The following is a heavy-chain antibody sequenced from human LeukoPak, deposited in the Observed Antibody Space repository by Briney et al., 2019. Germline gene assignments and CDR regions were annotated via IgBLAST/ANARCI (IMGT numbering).Heavy chain of an antibody. Sequence: GGSLRLSCAASGFTFSSYAMSWVRQAPGKGLEWVSAISGSGGSTYYADSVKGRFTISRDNSKNTLYLQMYSLRAEDTAVYYCAKDPMVRGVITTNWFDPWGQGTLVTVSS. J-gene: IGHJ5*02. D-gene: IGHD3-10*01. CDR1: GFTFSSYA. CDR2: ISGSGGST. V-gene: IGHV3-23*01. CDR3: AKDPMVRGVITTNWFDP.